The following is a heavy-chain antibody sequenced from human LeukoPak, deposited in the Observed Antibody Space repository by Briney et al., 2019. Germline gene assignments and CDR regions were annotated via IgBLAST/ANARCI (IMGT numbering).Heavy chain of an antibody. CDR2: ISHSGTT. CDR3: ARHATGSYSVPWLDP. J-gene: IGHJ5*02. CDR1: GASISSHY. Sequence: SETLSLTCTVSGASISSHYWSWTRQPPGKGLEWIGYISHSGTTVYNPSLKSRVTIFGDTSKNQFSLRLTSLTAADTAVYYCARHATGSYSVPWLDPWGQGTLVTVSS. V-gene: IGHV4-59*08. D-gene: IGHD3-10*01.